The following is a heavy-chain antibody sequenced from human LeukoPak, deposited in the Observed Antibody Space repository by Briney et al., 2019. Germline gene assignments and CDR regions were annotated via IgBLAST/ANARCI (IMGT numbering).Heavy chain of an antibody. CDR3: ARVGRQWYFDY. CDR2: IDPSGAST. CDR1: GYTFTGYY. Sequence: ASVKVSCKASGYTFTGYYMHWVRQAPGQGLEWMGIIDPSGASTSYAQKFQGRVTMTRDTSTSTVYMELSSLRSEDTAVYYCARVGRQWYFDYWGQGTLVTVSS. J-gene: IGHJ4*02. D-gene: IGHD6-19*01. V-gene: IGHV1-46*01.